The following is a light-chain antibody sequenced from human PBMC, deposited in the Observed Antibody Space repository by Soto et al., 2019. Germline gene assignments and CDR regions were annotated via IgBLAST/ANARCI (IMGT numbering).Light chain of an antibody. Sequence: EIVLTQSPGTLSLSPGERATLSCRASQSVSSNYLAWYQKRPGRAPRLLIYGASSRDTGIPDRFGGSGSGTDFTLTISRLEPEDFAVYFCQQYGSSPPTFGQGTKGDIK. CDR3: QQYGSSPPT. CDR2: GAS. V-gene: IGKV3-20*01. CDR1: QSVSSNY. J-gene: IGKJ1*01.